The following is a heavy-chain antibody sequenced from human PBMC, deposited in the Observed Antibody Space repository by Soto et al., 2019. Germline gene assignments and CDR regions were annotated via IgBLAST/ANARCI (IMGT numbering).Heavy chain of an antibody. CDR1: GYSFTSYW. CDR3: ARHRGGDSNDAFDI. V-gene: IGHV5-10-1*01. CDR2: IDPSDSYT. J-gene: IGHJ3*02. D-gene: IGHD2-21*02. Sequence: GESLKISCKGSGYSFTSYWISWVRQMPGKGLEWMGRIDPSDSYTNNSPSFQGHVSISADKSISTAYLQWTSLKASDTAMYYCARHRGGDSNDAFDIWGEGKMVT.